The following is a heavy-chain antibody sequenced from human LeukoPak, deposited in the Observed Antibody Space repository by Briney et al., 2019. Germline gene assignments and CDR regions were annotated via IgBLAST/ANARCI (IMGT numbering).Heavy chain of an antibody. Sequence: SETLSLTCTVSGGSISSDYWSWVRQPPGKGLEWVGYIYYSGSTNYNPSLKSRVTISVDTSKNQFSLKLSSVTAADTAVYYCARDYYYGSGTFDIWGQGTMVTVSS. D-gene: IGHD3-10*01. J-gene: IGHJ3*02. V-gene: IGHV4-59*01. CDR3: ARDYYYGSGTFDI. CDR1: GGSISSDY. CDR2: IYYSGST.